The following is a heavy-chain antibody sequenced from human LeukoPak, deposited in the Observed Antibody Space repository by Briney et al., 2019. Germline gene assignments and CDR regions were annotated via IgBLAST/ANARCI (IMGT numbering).Heavy chain of an antibody. V-gene: IGHV4-31*03. Sequence: SQTLSLTCNVSGGSISCGSYYWSWIRQHPGKGLEWIGYIYKTGSTYYNPSLKSRVTISVDTSENQFSLKVNSVTAADTAVYYCARGTAVTDSWGQGILVTVSS. CDR3: ARGTAVTDS. D-gene: IGHD6-19*01. CDR2: IYKTGST. J-gene: IGHJ4*02. CDR1: GGSISCGSYY.